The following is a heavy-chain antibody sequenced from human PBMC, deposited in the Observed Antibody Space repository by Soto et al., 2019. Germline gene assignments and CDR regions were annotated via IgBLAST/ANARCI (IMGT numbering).Heavy chain of an antibody. J-gene: IGHJ6*02. CDR3: ATTYDPNYYGMDV. CDR1: GYTFTSYY. V-gene: IGHV1-46*01. D-gene: IGHD3-22*01. Sequence: GASVKVSCKASGYTFTSYYMHWVRQAPGQGLEWMGIINPSGGSTSYAQKFQGRVTMTRDTSTSTVYMELSSLRSEDTAAYYCATTYDPNYYGMDVWGQGTTVTVSS. CDR2: INPSGGST.